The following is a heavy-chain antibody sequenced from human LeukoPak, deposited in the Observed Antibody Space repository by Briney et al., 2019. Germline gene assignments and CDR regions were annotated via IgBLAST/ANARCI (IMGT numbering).Heavy chain of an antibody. D-gene: IGHD3-22*01. CDR1: GYSISSGYY. V-gene: IGHV4-38-2*02. CDR3: AREAPRTTYYDSSGQSVY. Sequence: PSETLSLTCTVSGYSISSGYYWGWIRQPPGKGLEWIGSIYHSGSTYYNPSLKSRVTISVDTSKNQFSLKLSSVTAADTAVYYCAREAPRTTYYDSSGQSVYWGQGTLVTVSS. J-gene: IGHJ4*02. CDR2: IYHSGST.